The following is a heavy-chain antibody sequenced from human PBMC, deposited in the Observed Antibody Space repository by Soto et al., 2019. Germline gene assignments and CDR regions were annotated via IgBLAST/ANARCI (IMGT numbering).Heavy chain of an antibody. D-gene: IGHD3-3*01. V-gene: IGHV3-9*01. CDR2: ISWNSDTI. Sequence: EEQVVESGGDLVQPGRSLRLSCAASGFTYEDYAMHWVRQVPGKGLEWVSGISWNSDTIEYADSVKGRFTISRDNAKNALYLQMNSLRAEDTALYYCAKDMMFGVVTVWGQGTLVTVSS. CDR3: AKDMMFGVVTV. J-gene: IGHJ4*02. CDR1: GFTYEDYA.